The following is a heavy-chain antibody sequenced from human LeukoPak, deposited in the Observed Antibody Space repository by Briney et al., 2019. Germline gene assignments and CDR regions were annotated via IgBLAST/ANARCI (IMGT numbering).Heavy chain of an antibody. D-gene: IGHD3-22*01. CDR1: GFTFSSYS. CDR3: AKGYDSVSN. J-gene: IGHJ1*01. Sequence: GGSLRLSCAASGFTFSSYSMNWVRQAPDKGLEWMALISYDGSDKYYADSVKGRFTISRDNSKNTLFLQMNSLRTEDTAVYYCAKGYDSVSNWGQGTLVTVSS. CDR2: ISYDGSDK. V-gene: IGHV3-30*18.